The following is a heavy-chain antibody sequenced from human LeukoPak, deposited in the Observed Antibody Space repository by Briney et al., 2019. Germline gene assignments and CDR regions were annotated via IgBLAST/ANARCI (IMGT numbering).Heavy chain of an antibody. CDR1: GGSISSGSYY. CDR3: ARDLTTVTTSSVYWYFDL. V-gene: IGHV4-61*02. J-gene: IGHJ2*01. D-gene: IGHD4-17*01. Sequence: SQTLSLTCTVSGGSISSGSYYWSWIRPPAGKGLEWIGRIYTSGSTNYNPSLKSRVTISVDTSKHQFSLKLSSVTAADTAVYYCARDLTTVTTSSVYWYFDLWGRGTLVTVSS. CDR2: IYTSGST.